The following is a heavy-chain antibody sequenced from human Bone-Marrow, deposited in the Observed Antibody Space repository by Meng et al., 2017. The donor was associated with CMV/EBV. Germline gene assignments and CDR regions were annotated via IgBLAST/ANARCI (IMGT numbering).Heavy chain of an antibody. J-gene: IGHJ4*02. V-gene: IGHV1-18*01. Sequence: KVSCKASGYTFTRYGISWVRQAPGQGLEWMGWISAYNGNTNYAQKLQGRVTMTTDTSTSTDYMELRSLRSDDTAVYYCARTRIAAADYWGQGTLVTVSS. CDR3: ARTRIAAADY. CDR1: GYTFTRYG. CDR2: ISAYNGNT. D-gene: IGHD6-13*01.